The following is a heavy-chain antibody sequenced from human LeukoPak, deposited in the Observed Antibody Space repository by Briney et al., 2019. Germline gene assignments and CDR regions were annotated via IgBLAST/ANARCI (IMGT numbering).Heavy chain of an antibody. CDR2: MNPNSGNT. V-gene: IGHV1-8*01. CDR1: GYTFTSYD. CDR3: AVTLQWLDYFDY. D-gene: IGHD6-19*01. J-gene: IGHJ4*02. Sequence: ASVKVSCKASGYTFTSYDINWVRQATGQGLEWMGWMNPNSGNTGYAQKFQGRVTMTRNTSISTAYMELSSLRSEDTAVYYCAVTLQWLDYFDYWGQGTLVTVSS.